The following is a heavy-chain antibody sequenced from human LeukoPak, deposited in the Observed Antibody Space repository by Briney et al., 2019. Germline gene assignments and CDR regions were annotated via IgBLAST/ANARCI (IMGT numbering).Heavy chain of an antibody. D-gene: IGHD5-24*01. CDR3: ARDLTRDGYNHDIRYGMDV. J-gene: IGHJ6*02. CDR1: GYTFTSYG. V-gene: IGHV1-18*04. CDR2: ISAYNGNT. Sequence: GASVKVSCKASGYTFTSYGISWVRQAPGQGLEWMGWISAYNGNTNYAQRLQGRVTMTTDTSTSTAYMELSSLRSEDTAVYYCARDLTRDGYNHDIRYGMDVWGQGTTVTVSS.